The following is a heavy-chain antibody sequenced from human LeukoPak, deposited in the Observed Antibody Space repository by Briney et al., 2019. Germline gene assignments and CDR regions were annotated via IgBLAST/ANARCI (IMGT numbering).Heavy chain of an antibody. J-gene: IGHJ4*02. V-gene: IGHV3-33*01. CDR1: GFTFSSYG. D-gene: IGHD3-22*01. CDR2: IWYDGSNK. Sequence: GGSLRLSCAASGFTFSSYGMHWVRQAPGKGLEWVAVIWYDGSNKYYADSVKGRFTISRDNSKNTLYLQMGSLRAEDMAVYYCARDGGYDNSGYYYFDYWGQGTLVTVSS. CDR3: ARDGGYDNSGYYYFDY.